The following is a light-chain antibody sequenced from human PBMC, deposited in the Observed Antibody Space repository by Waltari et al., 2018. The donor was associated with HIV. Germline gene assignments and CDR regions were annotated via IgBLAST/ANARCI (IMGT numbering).Light chain of an antibody. CDR3: QQYTNWPALT. J-gene: IGKJ1*01. V-gene: IGKV3-15*01. CDR2: GAS. CDR1: QSVRSN. Sequence: EIVMTQSPATLSVSPGERATFSCRASQSVRSNLAWYQQKPGQAPRPLIYGASTRATGIQARVSGSGSGTEFTLTISSLQSEDFAVYYCQQYTNWPALTFGQGTKVEIK.